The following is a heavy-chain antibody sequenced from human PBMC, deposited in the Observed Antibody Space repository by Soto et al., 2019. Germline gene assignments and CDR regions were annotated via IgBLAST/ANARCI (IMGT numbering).Heavy chain of an antibody. CDR2: ISGSGGST. J-gene: IGHJ6*02. CDR3: AKVGRSIAVAGTHYYYYGMDV. V-gene: IGHV3-23*01. D-gene: IGHD6-19*01. Sequence: VQLLESGGGLVQPGGSLRLSCAASGFTFSSYAMSWVRQAPGKGLEWVSAISGSGGSTYYADSVKGRFTISRDNSKNTLYLQMNSVRAEDTAVYYCAKVGRSIAVAGTHYYYYGMDVWGQGTTVTVSS. CDR1: GFTFSSYA.